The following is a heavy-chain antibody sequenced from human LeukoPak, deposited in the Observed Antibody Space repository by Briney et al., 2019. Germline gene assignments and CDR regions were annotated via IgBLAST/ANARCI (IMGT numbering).Heavy chain of an antibody. CDR3: ARQPYQLLYSVWGSIAAAGTPGAFDI. V-gene: IGHV4-30-2*01. Sequence: SETLSLTCAVSGGSISSGGYSWSWIRQPPGKGLEWIGYIYHSGSTYYNPSPKSRVTISVDTSKNQFSLKLSSVTAADTAVYYCARQPYQLLYSVWGSIAAAGTPGAFDIWGQGTMVTVSS. D-gene: IGHD6-13*01. CDR2: IYHSGST. CDR1: GGSISSGGYS. J-gene: IGHJ3*02.